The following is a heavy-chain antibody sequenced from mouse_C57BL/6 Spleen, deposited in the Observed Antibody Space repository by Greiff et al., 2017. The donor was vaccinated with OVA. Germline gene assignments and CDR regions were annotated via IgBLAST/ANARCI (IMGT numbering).Heavy chain of an antibody. D-gene: IGHD2-1*01. CDR2: IRSKSNNYAT. V-gene: IGHV10-1*01. CDR1: GFSFNTYA. Sequence: EVKLVESGGGLVQPKGSLTLSCAASGFSFNTYAMNWVRQAPGKGLEWVARIRSKSNNYATYYADSVKDRFTISRDDSESMLYLQMNNLKTEDTAMYYCVRSYGNYGWNAMDYWGQGTSVTVSS. J-gene: IGHJ4*01. CDR3: VRSYGNYGWNAMDY.